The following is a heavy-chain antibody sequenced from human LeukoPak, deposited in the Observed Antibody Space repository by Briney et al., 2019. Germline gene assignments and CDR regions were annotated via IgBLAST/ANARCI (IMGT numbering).Heavy chain of an antibody. CDR1: GYTLTELS. CDR2: FDPEDGET. J-gene: IGHJ4*02. CDR3: ARRSPRYCSSTSCYFDY. V-gene: IGHV1-24*01. Sequence: EASVKVSCKVSGYTLTELSMHWVRQAPGKGLEWMGGFDPEDGETIYAQKFQGRVTMTEDTSTDTAYMELSSLRSEDTAMYYCARRSPRYCSSTSCYFDYWGQGTLVTVSS. D-gene: IGHD2-2*01.